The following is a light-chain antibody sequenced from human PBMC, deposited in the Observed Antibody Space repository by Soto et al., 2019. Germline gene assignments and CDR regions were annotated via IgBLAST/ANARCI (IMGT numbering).Light chain of an antibody. CDR1: QAIRNS. CDR2: DAS. CDR3: QQYDYLVT. J-gene: IGKJ5*01. Sequence: DIKMTQSPSSLSASVGDRVTITCQASQAIRNSLNWYQQKPGRAPKLLIYDASNVETGVPSRFSGTGSGTHFSFSISSLQPEDFATYYCQQYDYLVTFGQGTRVEIK. V-gene: IGKV1-33*01.